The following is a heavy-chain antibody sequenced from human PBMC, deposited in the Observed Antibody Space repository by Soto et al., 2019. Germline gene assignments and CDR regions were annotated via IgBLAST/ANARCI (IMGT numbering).Heavy chain of an antibody. CDR2: ISGSGDNT. CDR1: GFTFSTPA. V-gene: IGHV3-23*01. Sequence: GGSLRLSCAASGFTFSTPAMSWVRQAPGRGLEWVSTISGSGDNTYYADSVKGRFIISRDNSKNTLYLQMDGLRAEDTAVYYCAKRGYDNSWSPFDPWGQGTLVTVSS. CDR3: AKRGYDNSWSPFDP. D-gene: IGHD6-13*01. J-gene: IGHJ5*02.